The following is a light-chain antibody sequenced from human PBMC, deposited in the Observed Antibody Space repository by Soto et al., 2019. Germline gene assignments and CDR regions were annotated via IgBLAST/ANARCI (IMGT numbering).Light chain of an antibody. J-gene: IGLJ3*02. CDR2: EVV. Sequence: QSVLTQPASVSGSPGQSITISCTGTSSDVGAYNYVSWYQQHPGKAPKLIIYEVVKRPSGVSNRFSGSKSGNTASLTISGLQADDEADYYCSSFTSSSTWVFGGGTKLTVL. CDR3: SSFTSSSTWV. CDR1: SSDVGAYNY. V-gene: IGLV2-14*01.